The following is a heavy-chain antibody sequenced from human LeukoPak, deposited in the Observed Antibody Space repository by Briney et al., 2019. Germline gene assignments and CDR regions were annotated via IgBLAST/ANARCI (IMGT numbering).Heavy chain of an antibody. CDR3: ARARITMIVDAFDI. V-gene: IGHV3-7*01. J-gene: IGHJ3*02. D-gene: IGHD3-22*01. Sequence: PGGSLRLSCAASGFTFSSYWMSWVRQAPGKGLEWVANIKQDGSEKYYVDSVKGRFTISRDNAKNSLYLQMNSLRAEDTAVYYCARARITMIVDAFDIWGQGTMATVSS. CDR1: GFTFSSYW. CDR2: IKQDGSEK.